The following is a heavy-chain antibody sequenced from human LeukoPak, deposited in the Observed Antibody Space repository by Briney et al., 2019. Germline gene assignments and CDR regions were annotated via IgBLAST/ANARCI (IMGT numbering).Heavy chain of an antibody. Sequence: GGSLRLSCAASGFTFSSYSMNWVREAPGKGLEWVSSISSSSSYIYYADSVKGRFTISRDNAKNSLYLQMNSLSAEDTAVYYCARGYCSGGSCGINDAFDIWGQGTMVTVSS. V-gene: IGHV3-21*01. J-gene: IGHJ3*02. D-gene: IGHD2-15*01. CDR2: ISSSSSYI. CDR1: GFTFSSYS. CDR3: ARGYCSGGSCGINDAFDI.